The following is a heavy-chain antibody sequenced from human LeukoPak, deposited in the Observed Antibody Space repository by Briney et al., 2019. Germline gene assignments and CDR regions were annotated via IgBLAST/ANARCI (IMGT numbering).Heavy chain of an antibody. CDR2: IGIDSGNT. V-gene: IGHV3-48*01. Sequence: GGSLRLSCTASGFPFIEYSMNWVRQVPGKGLEWIAYIGIDSGNTKYADAVRGRFTISADKTKNSLYLQMNSLRVDDTAVYYCATRDGGNSVPEAFDIWGQGTMVTVSS. CDR1: GFPFIEYS. D-gene: IGHD4-23*01. J-gene: IGHJ3*02. CDR3: ATRDGGNSVPEAFDI.